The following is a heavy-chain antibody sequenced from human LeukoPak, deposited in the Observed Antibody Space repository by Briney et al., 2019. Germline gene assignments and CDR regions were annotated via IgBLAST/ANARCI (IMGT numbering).Heavy chain of an antibody. CDR2: ISYDGSNK. J-gene: IGHJ4*02. CDR3: ARISRGGSGYYYPREHFDY. V-gene: IGHV3-30*04. CDR1: GFTFSSYA. D-gene: IGHD3-22*01. Sequence: PGRSLRLSCAASGFTFSSYAMHWVRQAPGKGLEWVAVISYDGSNKYYADSVKGRFTISRDNSKNTLYLQMNSLRAEDTAVYYCARISRGGSGYYYPREHFDYWGQGTLVTVSS.